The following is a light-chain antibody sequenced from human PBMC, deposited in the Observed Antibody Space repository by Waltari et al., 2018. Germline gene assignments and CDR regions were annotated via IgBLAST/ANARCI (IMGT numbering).Light chain of an antibody. V-gene: IGKV3-15*01. CDR2: GAS. CDR1: QSVSSN. J-gene: IGKJ2*01. CDR3: HQYNHSPTT. Sequence: EVLMSQSPATLSVSPGERATLSCRASQSVSSNLVWYQQRPGQAPSLLSFGASTRAAGISDRFSGGGSGAEVTLSISSLQSEDLAVYYCHQYNHSPTTFGQGTRLEIK.